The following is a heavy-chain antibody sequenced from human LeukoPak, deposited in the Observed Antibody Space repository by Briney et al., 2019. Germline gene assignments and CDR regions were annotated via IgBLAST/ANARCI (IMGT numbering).Heavy chain of an antibody. CDR3: PRLGCSSNSCYPSGGYFDY. D-gene: IGHD2-2*01. V-gene: IGHV5-51*01. J-gene: IGHJ4*02. CDR2: IYPGDSDT. CDR1: GYRFTSYW. Sequence: GESLQISCQGSGYRFTSYWIGWVRQMPGKGLEGMGIIYPGDSDTRNIPSFQGQVTISADKSTSPAYLQWSSLSASDTAMSYCPRLGCSSNSCYPSGGYFDYWGQGPLVTVSP.